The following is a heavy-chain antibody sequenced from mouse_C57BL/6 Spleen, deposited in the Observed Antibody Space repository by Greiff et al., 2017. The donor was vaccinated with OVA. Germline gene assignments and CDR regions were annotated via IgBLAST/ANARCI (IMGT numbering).Heavy chain of an antibody. D-gene: IGHD4-1*01. J-gene: IGHJ2*01. Sequence: EVKVVESGEGLVKPGGSLKLSCAASGFTFSSYAMSWVRQTPEKRLEWVAYISSGGDYIYYADTVKGRFTISRDNARNTLYLQMSSLKSEDTAMYYCTRDLGLLFDYWGQGTTLTVSS. CDR3: TRDLGLLFDY. V-gene: IGHV5-9-1*02. CDR1: GFTFSSYA. CDR2: ISSGGDYI.